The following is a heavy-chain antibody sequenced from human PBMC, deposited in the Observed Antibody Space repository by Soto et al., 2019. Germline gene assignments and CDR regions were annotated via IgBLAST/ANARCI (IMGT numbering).Heavy chain of an antibody. D-gene: IGHD6-19*01. CDR2: IDWDDDK. J-gene: IGHJ4*02. Sequence: SGPTLVNPTQTLTLTCTFSGFSLSTSGMCVSWIRQPPGKALEWLARIDWDDDKYYSTSLKTRLTISKDTSKNQVVLTMTNMDPVDTATYYCARMRLIAVAGIPHFDYWGQGTLVTVSS. V-gene: IGHV2-70*11. CDR3: ARMRLIAVAGIPHFDY. CDR1: GFSLSTSGMC.